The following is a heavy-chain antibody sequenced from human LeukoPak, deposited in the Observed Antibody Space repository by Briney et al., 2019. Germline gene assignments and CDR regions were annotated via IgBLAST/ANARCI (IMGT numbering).Heavy chain of an antibody. V-gene: IGHV4-30-4*01. CDR3: ARVLHYYDSSGYHDY. CDR1: GGSISSGDYY. Sequence: PSETLSLTCTVSGGSISSGDYYWSWIRQPPGKGLEWIGYIYYSGSTYYNPSLKSQVTISVDTSKNQFSLKLSSVTAADTAVYYCARVLHYYDSSGYHDYWGQGTLVTVSS. CDR2: IYYSGST. J-gene: IGHJ4*02. D-gene: IGHD3-22*01.